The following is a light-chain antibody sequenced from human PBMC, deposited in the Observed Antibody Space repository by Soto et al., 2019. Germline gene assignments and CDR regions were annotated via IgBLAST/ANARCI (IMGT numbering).Light chain of an antibody. CDR1: QSVSHF. CDR3: QQRTDWPT. CDR2: DTS. Sequence: EIVLTQSPGPLSLSPGESATLSCRASQSVSHFLAWYQQKPGQAPRLLIYDTSSRATGIPGRFSGSGSGTDFTLTIDSLEPEDSAVYYCQQRTDWPTFGGGTNVEI. V-gene: IGKV3-11*01. J-gene: IGKJ4*01.